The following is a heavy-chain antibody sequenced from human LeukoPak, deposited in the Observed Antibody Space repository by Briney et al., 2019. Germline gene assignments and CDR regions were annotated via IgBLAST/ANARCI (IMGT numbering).Heavy chain of an antibody. CDR3: AGGVGVSGTYRLDY. CDR2: IRQDGNEK. Sequence: GGSLRLSCAASGFTFGSHWMSWVRQAPGKGLEWVANIRQDGNEKSYVDSVKGRFTISRDNAKNSLYLQMNSLRADDTAVYYCAGGVGVSGTYRLDYWGHGTLVTVSS. J-gene: IGHJ4*01. D-gene: IGHD3-16*02. CDR1: GFTFGSHW. V-gene: IGHV3-7*01.